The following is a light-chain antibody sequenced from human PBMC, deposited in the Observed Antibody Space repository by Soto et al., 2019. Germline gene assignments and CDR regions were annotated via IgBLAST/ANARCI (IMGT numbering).Light chain of an antibody. J-gene: IGLJ3*02. Sequence: QLVLTQPPSASGTPGQRITISCSGSSSNIGSHSVNWYQQLPGTAPKLLIYRSSQRPSGVPDRFSGSKSGTSASLAISGLQSGDEADYYCALWDDSLNGPVFGGGTKGDRP. CDR2: RSS. V-gene: IGLV1-44*01. CDR3: ALWDDSLNGPV. CDR1: SSNIGSHS.